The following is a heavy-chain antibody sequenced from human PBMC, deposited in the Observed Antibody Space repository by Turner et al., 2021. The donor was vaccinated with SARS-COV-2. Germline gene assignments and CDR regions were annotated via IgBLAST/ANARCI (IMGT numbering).Heavy chain of an antibody. CDR3: ARGDPYGLTMFGGAFY. D-gene: IGHD3-10*02. CDR2: ISYDGSST. J-gene: IGHJ4*02. V-gene: IGHV3-30*03. CDR1: GFTFSSYG. Sequence: QVQLVESGGGVVQPGRSLRLSCAASGFTFSSYGMHWVRQAPGKGLEWVAVISYDGSSTYYADSVKGRFTISRDNSKNTVSLQMNSLRPEDTAVYYCARGDPYGLTMFGGAFYWGQGTLVIVSS.